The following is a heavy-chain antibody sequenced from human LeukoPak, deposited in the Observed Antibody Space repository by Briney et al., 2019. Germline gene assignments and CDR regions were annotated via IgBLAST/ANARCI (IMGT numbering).Heavy chain of an antibody. CDR1: GGSISSYY. CDR3: ARHIRGGGSCYDY. V-gene: IGHV4-59*08. CDR2: IFYSGST. J-gene: IGHJ4*02. D-gene: IGHD2-15*01. Sequence: PSETLSLTCTVSGGSISSYYWSWIRQPPGKGLEWIGYIFYSGSTNYNPSLKSRGTISVDTSKNQFSLKLSSVTAADTAVYYCARHIRGGGSCYDYWGQGTLVTVSS.